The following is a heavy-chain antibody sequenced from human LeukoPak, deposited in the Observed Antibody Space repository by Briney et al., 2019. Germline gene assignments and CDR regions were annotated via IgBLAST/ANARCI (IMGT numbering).Heavy chain of an antibody. CDR3: ARLLYGSGQGWFDP. CDR2: ISSSSSYT. D-gene: IGHD3-10*01. V-gene: IGHV3-11*06. J-gene: IGHJ5*02. Sequence: GGSLRLSCAASGFTFSDYYMSWIRQAPGKGLEWVSYISSSSSYTNYADSMKGRFTISRDNAKNSLYLQMNSLRAEDTAVYYCARLLYGSGQGWFDPWGQGTLVTVSS. CDR1: GFTFSDYY.